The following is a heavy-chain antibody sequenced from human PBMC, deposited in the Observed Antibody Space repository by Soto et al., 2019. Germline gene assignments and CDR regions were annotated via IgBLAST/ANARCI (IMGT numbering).Heavy chain of an antibody. CDR3: ARRGIAVAGTWQSRTPDMDV. V-gene: IGHV4-39*01. CDR1: GGSISSSSYY. CDR2: IYYSGST. J-gene: IGHJ6*03. Sequence: PSETLSLTCTVSGGSISSSSYYWGWIRQPPGKGLEWIGSIYYSGSTYYNPSLKSRVTISVDTSKNQFSLKLSSVTAADTAVYYCARRGIAVAGTWQSRTPDMDVWGKGTTVTVSS. D-gene: IGHD6-19*01.